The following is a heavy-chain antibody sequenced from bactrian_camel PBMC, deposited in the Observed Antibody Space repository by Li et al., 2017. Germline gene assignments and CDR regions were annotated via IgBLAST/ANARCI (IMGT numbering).Heavy chain of an antibody. Sequence: VQLVESGGGLVQPGGSLRLSCAGSGFAFVDYYMSLIRQAPGKGLEWVSSVSTGGRSKYYADHVKGRFTISKDNAKNRLYLQMNSLKPEDTAIYYCAKGPPARSWLGSCPPQDYNSWGQGTQVTVS. D-gene: IGHD5*01. CDR1: GFAFVDYY. CDR3: AKGPPARSWLGSCPPQDYNS. CDR2: VSTGGRSK. V-gene: IGHV3-2*01. J-gene: IGHJ4*01.